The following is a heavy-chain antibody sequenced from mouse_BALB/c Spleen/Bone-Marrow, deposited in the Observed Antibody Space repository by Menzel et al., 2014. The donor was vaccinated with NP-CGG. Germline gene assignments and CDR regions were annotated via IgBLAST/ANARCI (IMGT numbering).Heavy chain of an antibody. V-gene: IGHV3-2*02. Sequence: EVQLQQSGPGLVKPSQSLSLTCTVTGYSITRDYAWNWIRQFPGNKLEWMGYISYSGSTSYNPSLKSRISITRDTSKNQFFLQLNSVTTEDTATYYCAKTGTRYYFDYWGQGTTLTVSS. J-gene: IGHJ2*01. D-gene: IGHD4-1*01. CDR2: ISYSGST. CDR1: GYSITRDYA. CDR3: AKTGTRYYFDY.